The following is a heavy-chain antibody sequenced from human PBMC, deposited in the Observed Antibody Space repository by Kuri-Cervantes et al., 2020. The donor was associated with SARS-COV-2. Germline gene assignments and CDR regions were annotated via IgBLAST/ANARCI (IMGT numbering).Heavy chain of an antibody. V-gene: IGHV3-21*04. J-gene: IGHJ4*02. CDR2: ISSSSSYI. Sequence: GESLKISCAASGFTFSSYSMNWVRQAPGKGLEWVSSISSSSSYIYYADSVKGRFTISRDNSKNTVYLQMNSLGAEDTAIYYCARMETIFGVINASPDYWGQGTQVTVSS. D-gene: IGHD3-3*01. CDR1: GFTFSSYS. CDR3: ARMETIFGVINASPDY.